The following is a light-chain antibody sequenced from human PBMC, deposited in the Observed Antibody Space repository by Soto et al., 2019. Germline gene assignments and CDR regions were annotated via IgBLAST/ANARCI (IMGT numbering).Light chain of an antibody. CDR1: SSDVGGYNY. CDR2: DVT. V-gene: IGLV2-11*01. J-gene: IGLJ3*02. CDR3: CSYAGSYTWV. Sequence: QSALTQPRSVSGSPGQSVTISCTGTSSDVGGYNYVSWSQQTPGKAPKVMIYDVTKRPSGVPDRFSGSKSGNTASLTISGLQAEDEADYYCCSYAGSYTWVFGGGTKLTVL.